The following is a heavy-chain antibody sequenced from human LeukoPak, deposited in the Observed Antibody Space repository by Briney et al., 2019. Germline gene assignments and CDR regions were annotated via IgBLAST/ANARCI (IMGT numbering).Heavy chain of an antibody. V-gene: IGHV3-23*01. D-gene: IGHD3-22*01. CDR1: GFTFSSYA. CDR3: AKARGDSSGYQCYFDY. CDR2: ISGSGGST. J-gene: IGHJ4*02. Sequence: GGSLRLSCAASGFTFSSYAMSWVRQAPGKGLEWVSAISGSGGSTYYADSVKGRFTISRDNSKYTLYLQMNSLRAEDTAVYYCAKARGDSSGYQCYFDYWGQGTLVTVSS.